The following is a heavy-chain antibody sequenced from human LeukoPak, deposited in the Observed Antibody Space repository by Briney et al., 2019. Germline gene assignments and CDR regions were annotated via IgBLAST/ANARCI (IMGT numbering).Heavy chain of an antibody. CDR2: IYQSGST. D-gene: IGHD4-11*01. CDR1: GYSIANGYQ. Sequence: SETLSLTCTVSGYSIANGYQWAWIRQSPGKRLEWNGSIYQSGSTYDNLSLKSRLTMSVDTSKNQFSLKMRAVTAADTAIYYCARSEINDYMRFWGQGILVTASS. CDR3: ARSEINDYMRF. V-gene: IGHV4-38-2*02. J-gene: IGHJ4*02.